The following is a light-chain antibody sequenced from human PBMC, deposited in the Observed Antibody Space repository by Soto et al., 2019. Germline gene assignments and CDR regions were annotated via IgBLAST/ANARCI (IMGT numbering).Light chain of an antibody. CDR1: QTISSW. J-gene: IGKJ1*01. CDR3: QQYNSYSPWT. CDR2: AAS. V-gene: IGKV1-5*01. Sequence: DIQMTQSPSTLSASVGDRVTITCRASQTISSWLAWYQQKPGKAPKLLIYAASTLESGVSSRFSGRGSGTAFTLTINSLQPYDFATYYCQQYNSYSPWTFGQGTKVDIK.